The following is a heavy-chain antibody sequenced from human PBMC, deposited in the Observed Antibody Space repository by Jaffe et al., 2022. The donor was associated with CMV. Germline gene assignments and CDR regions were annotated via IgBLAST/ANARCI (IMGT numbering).Heavy chain of an antibody. V-gene: IGHV1-2*02. CDR3: ARDGGSSWAYYYYGMDV. Sequence: QVQLVQSGAEVKKPGASVKVSCKASGYTFTGYYMHWVRQAPGQGLEWMGWINPNSGGTNYAQKFQGRVTMTRDTSISTAYMELSRLRSDDTAVYYCARDGGSSWAYYYYGMDVWGQGTTVTVSS. CDR1: GYTFTGYY. CDR2: INPNSGGT. D-gene: IGHD6-13*01. J-gene: IGHJ6*02.